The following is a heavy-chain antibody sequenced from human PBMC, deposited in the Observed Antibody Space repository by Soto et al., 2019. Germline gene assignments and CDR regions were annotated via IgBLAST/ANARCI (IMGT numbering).Heavy chain of an antibody. CDR2: INPNSGGT. CDR3: ARDRRPSGVVVVAATPHYYYGMDV. Sequence: GASVKVSCKASGYTFTGYYMHWVRQAPGQGLEWMGWINPNSGGTNYAQKFQGWVTMTRDTSISTAYMELSRLRSDDTAVYYCARDRRPSGVVVVAATPHYYYGMDVWGQGTTVTVSS. J-gene: IGHJ6*02. V-gene: IGHV1-2*04. D-gene: IGHD2-15*01. CDR1: GYTFTGYY.